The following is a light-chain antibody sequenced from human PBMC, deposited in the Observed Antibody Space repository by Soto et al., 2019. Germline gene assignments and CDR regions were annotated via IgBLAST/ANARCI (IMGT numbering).Light chain of an antibody. V-gene: IGLV1-40*01. Sequence: QSVLTQPPSVSGAPGQRVTISCTGSSSDIGAGYDVQWYQLLPGTAPRLLIWGNHNRASGVPDRFSGSKSGTSASLAITGLQAADEADYYCQSYDSGLSAVVFGGGTKLTVL. CDR1: SSDIGAGYD. CDR2: GNH. CDR3: QSYDSGLSAVV. J-gene: IGLJ2*01.